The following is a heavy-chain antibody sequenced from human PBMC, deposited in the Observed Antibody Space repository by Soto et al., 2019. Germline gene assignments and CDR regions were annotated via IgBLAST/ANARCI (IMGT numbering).Heavy chain of an antibody. CDR2: ISSSSSYI. D-gene: IGHD3-3*01. Sequence: GGSLRLSCAASGFTFSSYSMNWVRQAPGKGLEWVSSISSSSSYIYYADSVKGRFTISRDNAKNSLYLQMNSLRAEDTAVYYCARASWSGKFLDYWGQGTLVTVSS. J-gene: IGHJ4*02. CDR1: GFTFSSYS. V-gene: IGHV3-21*01. CDR3: ARASWSGKFLDY.